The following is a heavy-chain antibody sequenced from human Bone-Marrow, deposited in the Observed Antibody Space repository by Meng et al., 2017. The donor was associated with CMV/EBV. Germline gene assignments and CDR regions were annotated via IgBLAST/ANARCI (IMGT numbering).Heavy chain of an antibody. CDR1: GFTVSSNY. Sequence: GESLKISCAASGFTVSSNYMSWVRQAPGKGLEWVSVIYSGGSTYYADSVKGRFTISRDNSKNTLYLQMNSLRAEDTAVYYCARGKYGDYLSTYFDYWGHGTLVTVSS. D-gene: IGHD4-17*01. J-gene: IGHJ4*01. CDR2: IYSGGST. CDR3: ARGKYGDYLSTYFDY. V-gene: IGHV3-66*02.